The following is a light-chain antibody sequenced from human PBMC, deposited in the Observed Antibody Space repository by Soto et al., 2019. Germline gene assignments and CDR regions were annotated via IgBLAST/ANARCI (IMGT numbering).Light chain of an antibody. J-gene: IGKJ5*01. Sequence: EIVLTQCPATVSXSXXXXXTLSCRASQSVSSYLAWYQQKPGQAPRLLIYDASNRATGIPARFSGSGSGTDFTLTISSLEPEDFAVYYCQQRRAFGQGTRLEIK. V-gene: IGKV3-11*01. CDR1: QSVSSY. CDR2: DAS. CDR3: QQRRA.